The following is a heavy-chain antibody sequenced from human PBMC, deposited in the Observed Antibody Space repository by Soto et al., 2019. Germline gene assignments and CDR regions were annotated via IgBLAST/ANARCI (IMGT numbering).Heavy chain of an antibody. CDR1: GGSFSGYY. D-gene: IGHD6-19*01. CDR2: INHSGST. Sequence: SETLSLTCAVYGGSFSGYYWSWIRQPPGKGLEWIGEINHSGSTNYNPSLKSRVTISVDTSKNQFSLKLSSVTAADTAVYYCASTGISIAVTGREFDYWGQGTLVTVSS. J-gene: IGHJ4*02. V-gene: IGHV4-34*01. CDR3: ASTGISIAVTGREFDY.